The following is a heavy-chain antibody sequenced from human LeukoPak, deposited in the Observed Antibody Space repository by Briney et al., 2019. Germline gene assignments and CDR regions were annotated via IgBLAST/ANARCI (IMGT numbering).Heavy chain of an antibody. CDR3: ARAAWSSSWPFDY. J-gene: IGHJ4*02. CDR2: IYHSGST. CDR1: GGSISSGGYY. V-gene: IGHV4-30-2*01. D-gene: IGHD6-13*01. Sequence: SQTLSLTCTVSGGSISSGGYYWSWIRQPPGKGLEWIGYIYHSGSTYYNPSLKSRVTISVDRSKNQFSLKLSSETAADTAVYYCARAAWSSSWPFDYWGQGTLVTVSS.